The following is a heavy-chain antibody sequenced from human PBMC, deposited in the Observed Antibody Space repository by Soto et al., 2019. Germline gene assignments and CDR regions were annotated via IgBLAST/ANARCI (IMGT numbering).Heavy chain of an antibody. CDR2: ISWDGGST. V-gene: IGHV3-43*01. Sequence: PGGSLRLSCAASGFTFDDYTMHWARQAQGKGLEWVSLISWDGGSTYYADSVKGRFTISRDNSKNSLYLQMNSLRTEDTALYYCAKDWYYGSSGYPDYWGQGTLVTVSS. D-gene: IGHD3-22*01. J-gene: IGHJ4*02. CDR3: AKDWYYGSSGYPDY. CDR1: GFTFDDYT.